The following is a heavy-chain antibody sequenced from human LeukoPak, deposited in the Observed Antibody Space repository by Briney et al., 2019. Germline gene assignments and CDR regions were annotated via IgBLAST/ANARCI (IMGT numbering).Heavy chain of an antibody. CDR3: ARTVKITIFGLYYFDY. CDR2: IHYSGST. V-gene: IGHV4-39*07. Sequence: SETLSLTCTVSGGSISSSNYYWGWIRQPPGKGLEWIGSIHYSGSTYYNPSLKSRVTISVDRSKNQFSLKLSSVTAADTAVYYCARTVKITIFGLYYFDYWGQGTLVTVSS. J-gene: IGHJ4*02. CDR1: GGSISSSNYY. D-gene: IGHD3-3*01.